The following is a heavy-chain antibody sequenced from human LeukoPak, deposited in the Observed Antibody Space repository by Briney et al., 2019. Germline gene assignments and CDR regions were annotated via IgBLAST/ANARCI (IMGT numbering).Heavy chain of an antibody. CDR3: ARDLRGHFDWLYIGY. Sequence: EASVKVSCKASGYTFTNYAMNWVRQAPGQGLEWMGWINPNSGGTNYAQKFQGRVTMTRDTSISTAYMELSRLRSDDTAVYYCARDLRGHFDWLYIGYWGQGTLVTVSS. CDR1: GYTFTNYA. V-gene: IGHV1-2*02. J-gene: IGHJ4*02. D-gene: IGHD3-9*01. CDR2: INPNSGGT.